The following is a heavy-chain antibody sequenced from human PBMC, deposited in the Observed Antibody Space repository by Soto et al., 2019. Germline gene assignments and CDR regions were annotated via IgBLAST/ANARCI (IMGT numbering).Heavy chain of an antibody. V-gene: IGHV1-2*02. CDR3: ARAAGDIVVVVGGSFDY. Sequence: ASVKVSCKASGYTFTGYYMHWVLQAPGQGLEWMGWINPNSGGTNYAQKFQGRVTMTRDTSISTAYMELSRLRSDDTAVYYCARAAGDIVVVVGGSFDYWGQGTLVTVSS. D-gene: IGHD2-15*01. CDR1: GYTFTGYY. CDR2: INPNSGGT. J-gene: IGHJ4*02.